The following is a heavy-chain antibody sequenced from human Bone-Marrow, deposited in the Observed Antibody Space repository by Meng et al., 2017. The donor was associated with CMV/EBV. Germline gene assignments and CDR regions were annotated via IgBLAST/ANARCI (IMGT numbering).Heavy chain of an antibody. D-gene: IGHD2-2*01. CDR1: GFTFSNYA. CDR2: ISGSGGST. Sequence: GESLKISCAASGFTFSNYAMSWVRQAPGKGLEWVSAISGSGGSTYYADSVKGRFTISRDNSKNSLYLQMNSLRTEDTALYYCAKAYCSSTSCYADYFDYWGQGTLVTVSS. V-gene: IGHV3-23*01. CDR3: AKAYCSSTSCYADYFDY. J-gene: IGHJ4*02.